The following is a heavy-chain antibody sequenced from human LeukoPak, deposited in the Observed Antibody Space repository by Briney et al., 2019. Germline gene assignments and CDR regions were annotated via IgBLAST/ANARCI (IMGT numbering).Heavy chain of an antibody. D-gene: IGHD2-21*02. CDR1: GGSISSNSYY. CDR2: IYYSGSI. Sequence: SETLSLTCTVSGGSISSNSYYWGWIRQPPGKGLEWIGSIYYSGSIYYNPSLKSRVTISVDTSKNQFSLKLSSVTAADTAVYYCARLRPLLSYAFDIWGQGTMVTVSS. J-gene: IGHJ3*02. V-gene: IGHV4-39*07. CDR3: ARLRPLLSYAFDI.